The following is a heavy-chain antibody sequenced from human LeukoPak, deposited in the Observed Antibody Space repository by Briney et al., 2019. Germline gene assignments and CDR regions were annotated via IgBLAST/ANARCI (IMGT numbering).Heavy chain of an antibody. CDR2: ISYDGSNK. D-gene: IGHD3-9*01. CDR3: ARELPLRYFDWLLYYYYGMDV. CDR1: GFTFSSYA. V-gene: IGHV3-30*04. J-gene: IGHJ6*04. Sequence: PGRSLRLSCAASGFTFSSYAMHWVRQAPGKGLEWVAVISYDGSNKYYADSAKGRFTISRDNSKNTLYLQMNSMRDEDMDVYYCARELPLRYFDWLLYYYYGMDVWGKGTTVTVSS.